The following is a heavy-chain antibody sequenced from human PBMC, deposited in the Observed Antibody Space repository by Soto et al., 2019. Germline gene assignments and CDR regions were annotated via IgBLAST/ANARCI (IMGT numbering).Heavy chain of an antibody. D-gene: IGHD3-3*01. CDR2: IWFDGTNK. CDR1: GLTFSSYG. CDR3: ARAKTIFLNYYYAMDV. J-gene: IGHJ6*02. Sequence: PGGSLRLSCAVSGLTFSSYGMHWVRQAPGRGLEWVAVIWFDGTNKYYADSAKGRFTISRDNSKNTLYLQMNSLRAEDTAVYYCARAKTIFLNYYYAMDVWGQGTTVTVSS. V-gene: IGHV3-33*01.